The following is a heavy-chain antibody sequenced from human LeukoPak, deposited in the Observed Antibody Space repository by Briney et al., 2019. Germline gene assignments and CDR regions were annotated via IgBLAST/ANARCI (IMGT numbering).Heavy chain of an antibody. Sequence: PSETLSLTCTVSGGSISSGGYYWSWIRQPPGKGLEWIGYIYYSGSTNYNPSLKSRVTISVDTSKNQFSLKLSSVTAADTAVYYCARAVEAITIFGVVTIFDYWGQGTLVTVSS. CDR2: IYYSGST. V-gene: IGHV4-61*08. D-gene: IGHD3-3*01. CDR1: GGSISSGGYY. J-gene: IGHJ4*02. CDR3: ARAVEAITIFGVVTIFDY.